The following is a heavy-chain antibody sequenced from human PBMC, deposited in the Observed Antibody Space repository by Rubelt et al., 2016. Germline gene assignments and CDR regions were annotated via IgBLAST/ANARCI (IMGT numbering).Heavy chain of an antibody. CDR2: IYYSGST. Sequence: QLQLQESGPGLVKPSETLSLTCTVSGGSISSSSYYWGWIRQPPGKGLEWIGSIYYSGSTYYNRAFVLGLVRWWEASRNDFSWMVGAVTAADTAGYYWAGQSEGLVISYYGMDVWGQGTTVTVSS. V-gene: IGHV4-39*01. CDR1: GGSISSSSYY. CDR3: AGQSEGLVISYYGMDV. J-gene: IGHJ6*02. D-gene: IGHD3-9*01.